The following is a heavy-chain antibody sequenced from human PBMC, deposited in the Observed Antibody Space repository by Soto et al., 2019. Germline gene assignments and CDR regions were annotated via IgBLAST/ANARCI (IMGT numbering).Heavy chain of an antibody. CDR2: IYYSGST. CDR1: GGSISSGGYY. CDR3: ASSGEDTVVNAQPLDY. V-gene: IGHV4-31*03. J-gene: IGHJ4*02. D-gene: IGHD2-15*01. Sequence: QVQLQESGPGLVKPSQTLSLTCTVSGGSISSGGYYWGWIRQHPGKGLEWIGYIYYSGSTYYNPSLKSRVTISVDTSKNQFSLKLSSVTAADTAVYYCASSGEDTVVNAQPLDYWGQGTLVTVSS.